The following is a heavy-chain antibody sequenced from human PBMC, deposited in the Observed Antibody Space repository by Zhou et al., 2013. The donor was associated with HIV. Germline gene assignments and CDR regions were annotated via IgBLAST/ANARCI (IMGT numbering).Heavy chain of an antibody. CDR3: ARDRYHFDNRDNALRYYGLDV. V-gene: IGHV4-38-2*02. D-gene: IGHD3-22*01. J-gene: IGHJ6*02. Sequence: QVQLQESGPGLVKPSETLSLTCSVSGDSISSAYFWGWIRQPPGKGLEWIGSVYHSGNTNSNPSLKSRVTMSVDTSKNHFSLNLSSVTAADTAVYFCARDRYHFDNRDNALRYYGLDVWGPGTXVIVSS. CDR1: GDSISSAYF. CDR2: VYHSGNT.